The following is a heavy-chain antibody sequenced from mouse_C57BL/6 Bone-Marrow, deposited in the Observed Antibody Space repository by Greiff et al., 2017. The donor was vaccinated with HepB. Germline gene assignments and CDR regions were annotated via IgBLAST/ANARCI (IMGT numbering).Heavy chain of an antibody. CDR3: TTLYDLYAMDY. CDR1: GFNIKDDY. J-gene: IGHJ4*01. Sequence: VQLQQSGAELVRPGASVKLSCTASGFNIKDDYMHWVKQRPEQGLEWIGWIDPENGDTEYASKFQGKATITADTSSNTADLQLSSLTSEDTAVYYFTTLYDLYAMDYWGQGTSVTVSS. D-gene: IGHD2-3*01. V-gene: IGHV14-4*01. CDR2: IDPENGDT.